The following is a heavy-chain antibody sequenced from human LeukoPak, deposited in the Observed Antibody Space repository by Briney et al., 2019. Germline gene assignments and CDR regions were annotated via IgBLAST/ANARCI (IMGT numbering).Heavy chain of an antibody. D-gene: IGHD3-22*01. V-gene: IGHV4-4*07. Sequence: SETLSLTCTVSGGSISSYYWSWIRQPAGKGLEWIGRIYTSGTTHYNPSLKSRVTMSVDTSKNQFSLKLSSVTAADTAVYYCARASRYYDSSGYYYWGQGTLVTVSS. CDR3: ARASRYYDSSGYYY. CDR1: GGSISSYY. CDR2: IYTSGTT. J-gene: IGHJ4*02.